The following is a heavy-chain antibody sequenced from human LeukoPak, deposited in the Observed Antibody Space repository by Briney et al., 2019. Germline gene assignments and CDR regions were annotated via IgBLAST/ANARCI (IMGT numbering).Heavy chain of an antibody. CDR1: GYVITSGYY. D-gene: IGHD2-2*01. CDR2: VYHSGSN. J-gene: IGHJ5*02. CDR3: ARLVGSSSSENWFDP. Sequence: SETLSLTCNVSGYVITSGYYWGWIRQTPGKGLEYIGSVYHSGSNYYNPSLRRRITMSVDTSKNQFSLNLTSVTAADTAVYFCARLVGSSSSENWFDPWGQGTLVAVSS. V-gene: IGHV4-38-2*02.